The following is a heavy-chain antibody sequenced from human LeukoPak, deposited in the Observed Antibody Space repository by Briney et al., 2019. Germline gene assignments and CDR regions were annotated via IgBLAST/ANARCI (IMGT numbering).Heavy chain of an antibody. CDR3: ARAGAGYSYDY. Sequence: PSETLSLTCTVSGGSIGSYYWTWIRQPPGKGLEWIAYVSYSGTTNYNPSLKSRVTISVATSKNQFSLKLSSVTAADTAVYYCARAGAGYSYDYWGQGTLVTVSS. V-gene: IGHV4-59*01. D-gene: IGHD5-18*01. J-gene: IGHJ4*02. CDR2: VSYSGTT. CDR1: GGSIGSYY.